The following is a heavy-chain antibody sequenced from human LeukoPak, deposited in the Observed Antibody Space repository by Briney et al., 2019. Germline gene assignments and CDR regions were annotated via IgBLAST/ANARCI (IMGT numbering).Heavy chain of an antibody. CDR3: ARAASGFYYFGY. CDR2: INHSGST. Sequence: KPSETLSLTCAVYGGSFSGYYWSWIRQPPGKGLEWIGEINHSGSTNYNPSLKSRVTISVDTSKNQFSLKLSSVTAADTAVYYCARAASGFYYFGYWGQGTLVTVSS. D-gene: IGHD5-12*01. CDR1: GGSFSGYY. J-gene: IGHJ4*02. V-gene: IGHV4-34*01.